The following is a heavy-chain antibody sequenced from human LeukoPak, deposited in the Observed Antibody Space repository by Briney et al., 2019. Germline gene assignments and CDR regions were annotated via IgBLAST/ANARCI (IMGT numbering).Heavy chain of an antibody. Sequence: ASVKVSCKASGYTFTDYYMHWVRQAPGQGLEWMGWINPHTGGTNFPQKFQGRVTMTRDTSISTGYMEVNWLTSDDTAVCFCARTYCSSSSCYAGFDYWGQGTLVTVSS. J-gene: IGHJ4*02. CDR3: ARTYCSSSSCYAGFDY. D-gene: IGHD2-2*01. CDR2: INPHTGGT. V-gene: IGHV1-2*02. CDR1: GYTFTDYY.